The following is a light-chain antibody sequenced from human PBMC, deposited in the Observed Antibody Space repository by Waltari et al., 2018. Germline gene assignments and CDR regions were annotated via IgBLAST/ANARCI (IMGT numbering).Light chain of an antibody. CDR1: QSVADY. J-gene: IGKJ1*01. CDR3: QQRRNWPPT. CDR2: DAS. Sequence: VLTQSPATLSLSPGERATLSCRASQSVADYMAWYQQKPGQSPRPLINDASNRATGIPIGVSGSGFGTDFTLTISSLEPDDFAHYYCQQRRNWPPTFGQGTKVEIK. V-gene: IGKV3-11*01.